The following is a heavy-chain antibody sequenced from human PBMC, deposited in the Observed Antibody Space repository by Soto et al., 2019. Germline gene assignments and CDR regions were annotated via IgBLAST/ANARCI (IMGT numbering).Heavy chain of an antibody. Sequence: GGSLRLSCAASGFTLSIYSMSWVRQAPGKGLEWVSGISATGGSKHYADSVRGRFAISRDNFKATLFLYMNSLRAEDTAVYYCAKSTGDTWTTHYFDYWGKGILVTVSS. J-gene: IGHJ4*02. CDR1: GFTLSIYS. V-gene: IGHV3-23*01. CDR3: AKSTGDTWTTHYFDY. CDR2: ISATGGSK. D-gene: IGHD4-4*01.